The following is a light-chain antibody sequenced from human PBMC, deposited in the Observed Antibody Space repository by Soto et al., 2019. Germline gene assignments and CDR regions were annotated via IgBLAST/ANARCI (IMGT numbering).Light chain of an antibody. CDR3: QQYDNLP. CDR1: QDISNY. Sequence: DIQMTQSPSSLSASVGDRVTITCQASQDISNYLNWYQQKPGKAPKLLIYDASNLETGVPSRFSGSGSGTDFTFTISSLPPEDIATYYCQQYDNLPFGGGTKVEIK. CDR2: DAS. V-gene: IGKV1-33*01. J-gene: IGKJ4*01.